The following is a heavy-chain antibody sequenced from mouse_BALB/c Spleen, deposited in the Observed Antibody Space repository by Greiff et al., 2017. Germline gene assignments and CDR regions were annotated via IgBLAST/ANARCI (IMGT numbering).Heavy chain of an antibody. CDR1: GFPFSSFG. D-gene: IGHD1-2*01. J-gene: IGHJ3*01. Sequence: EVKLVESGGGLVQPGGSRKLSCAASGFPFSSFGMPWVRQAPEKGLEWVAYISSGRRTIYYADTVKGRFTISRDNPKNTLLLQMTSLRSEDTAMYYCARDSLLRLRGFAYWGQGTLVTVSA. CDR2: ISSGRRTI. V-gene: IGHV5-17*02. CDR3: ARDSLLRLRGFAY.